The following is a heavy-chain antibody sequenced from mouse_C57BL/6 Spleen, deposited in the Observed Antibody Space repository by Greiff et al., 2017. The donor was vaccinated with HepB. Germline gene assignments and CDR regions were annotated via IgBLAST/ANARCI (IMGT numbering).Heavy chain of an antibody. CDR1: GFTFSDYG. CDR3: EITSGYFDV. D-gene: IGHD1-1*01. Sequence: DVHLVESGGGLVKPGGSLKLSCAASGFTFSDYGMHWVRQAPEKGLEWVAYISSGSSTIYYADTVKGRFTISRDNAKNTLFLQMTSLRSEDTAMYYCEITSGYFDVWGTGTTVTVSS. V-gene: IGHV5-17*01. J-gene: IGHJ1*03. CDR2: ISSGSSTI.